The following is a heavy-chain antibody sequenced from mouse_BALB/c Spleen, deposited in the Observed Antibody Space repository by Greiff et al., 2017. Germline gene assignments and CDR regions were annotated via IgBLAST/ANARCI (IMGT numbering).Heavy chain of an antibody. Sequence: EVHLVESGGGLVKPGGSLKLSCAASGFTFSSYTMSWVRQTPEKRLEWVATISSGGSYTYYPDSVKGRFTISRDNAKNTLYLQMSSLKSEDTAMYYCTREGFVWGAGTTVTVSS. J-gene: IGHJ1*01. CDR2: ISSGGSYT. CDR1: GFTFSSYT. V-gene: IGHV5-6-4*01. CDR3: TREGFV.